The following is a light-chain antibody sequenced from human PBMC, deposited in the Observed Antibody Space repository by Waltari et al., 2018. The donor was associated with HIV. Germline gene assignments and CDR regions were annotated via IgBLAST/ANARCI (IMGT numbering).Light chain of an antibody. J-gene: IGKJ1*01. V-gene: IGKV1-39*01. Sequence: DIQMPQSPSSLSASVGDRVTITCRASQGISNYLNWYQQRVGEAPNLLIFAASTLQSGVPPRFSGSGSGTDFTLTITSLQPEDFATYYCQQSYSTLGTFGQGTKVEI. CDR1: QGISNY. CDR3: QQSYSTLGT. CDR2: AAS.